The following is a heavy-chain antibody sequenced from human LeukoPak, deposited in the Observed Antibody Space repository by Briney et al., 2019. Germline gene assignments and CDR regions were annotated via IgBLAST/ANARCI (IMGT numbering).Heavy chain of an antibody. Sequence: PGGSLRLSCAASGFTFSDYFMSWIRQAPGKGLEWVSYITSSDSSVYYADSVQGRFTISRDNAKNSLYLQMNSLRAEDTAVYYCARDSPYGSGSYQILNYFDYWGQGTLVTVSS. CDR3: ARDSPYGSGSYQILNYFDY. V-gene: IGHV3-11*01. J-gene: IGHJ4*02. CDR2: ITSSDSSV. CDR1: GFTFSDYF. D-gene: IGHD3-10*01.